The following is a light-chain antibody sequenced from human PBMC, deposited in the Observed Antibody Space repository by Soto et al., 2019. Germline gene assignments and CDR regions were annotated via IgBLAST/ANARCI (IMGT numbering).Light chain of an antibody. CDR1: SSDVCGYNY. V-gene: IGLV2-14*03. J-gene: IGLJ1*01. Sequence: QSALTQPASVSGSPGQSITISCTGTSSDVCGYNYVSWYQHHPGKAPKLMIFDVSNRPTGVSNRFSGSKSGNTASLTISGLQPEDEADYYCSSYTTSNTRQIAFGTGNKVTVL. CDR3: SSYTTSNTRQIA. CDR2: DVS.